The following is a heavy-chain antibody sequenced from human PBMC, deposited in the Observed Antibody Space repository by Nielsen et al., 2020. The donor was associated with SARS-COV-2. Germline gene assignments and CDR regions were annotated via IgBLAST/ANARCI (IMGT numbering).Heavy chain of an antibody. CDR3: ARDYLDDSGPPPQYYFGMDV. CDR1: GGTFSSYA. V-gene: IGHV1-69*13. Sequence: SVKVSCKVSGGTFSSYAISWVRQAPGQGLEWMGGIIPIFGTANYAQKFQGRVTITADESTSTAYMELSSLRSEDTAVYYCARDYLDDSGPPPQYYFGMDVWGQGTTVTVSS. J-gene: IGHJ6*02. CDR2: IIPIFGTA. D-gene: IGHD2-15*01.